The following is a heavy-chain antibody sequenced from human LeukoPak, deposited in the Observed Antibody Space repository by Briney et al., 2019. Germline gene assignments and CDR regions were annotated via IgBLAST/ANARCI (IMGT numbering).Heavy chain of an antibody. Sequence: ASVKVSCKASGYTFTGYYMHWVRQAPGQGLEWMGWINPNSGGTNYAQKFQGRVTMTRDTSISTAYMELSRLRSEDTAVYYCARDGGTVTTIPFDYWGQGTLVTVSS. CDR2: INPNSGGT. J-gene: IGHJ4*02. CDR1: GYTFTGYY. V-gene: IGHV1-2*02. D-gene: IGHD4-17*01. CDR3: ARDGGTVTTIPFDY.